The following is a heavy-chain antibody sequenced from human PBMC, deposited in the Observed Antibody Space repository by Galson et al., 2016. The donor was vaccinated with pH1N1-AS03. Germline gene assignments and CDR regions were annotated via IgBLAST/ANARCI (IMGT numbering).Heavy chain of an antibody. J-gene: IGHJ4*02. CDR2: VDPDTSKT. CDR1: GYTFTDYN. D-gene: IGHD6-6*01. V-gene: IGHV1-69-2*01. CDR3: ATDGPRGSLSS. Sequence: VKVSCKVSGYTFTDYNMHWVQQAPGKGLEWMGLVDPDTSKTKYAEKFQGRVTITADTSRETAYMDLSGLRSADTAMYYWATDGPRGSLSSWGQGTLVTVSS.